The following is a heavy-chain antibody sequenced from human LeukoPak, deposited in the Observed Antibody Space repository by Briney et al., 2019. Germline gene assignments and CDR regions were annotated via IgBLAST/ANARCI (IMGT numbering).Heavy chain of an antibody. V-gene: IGHV4-30-4*01. D-gene: IGHD3-16*02. Sequence: SQTLSLTCTVSGGSISSGDYYWSCIRQPPGKGLECIGYIYYSGSTYYNPSLKSRVTISVDTSKNQFSLKLSSVTAADTAVYYCARAKDYVWGSYRSRVKDYWGQGTLVTVSS. J-gene: IGHJ4*02. CDR1: GGSISSGDYY. CDR3: ARAKDYVWGSYRSRVKDY. CDR2: IYYSGST.